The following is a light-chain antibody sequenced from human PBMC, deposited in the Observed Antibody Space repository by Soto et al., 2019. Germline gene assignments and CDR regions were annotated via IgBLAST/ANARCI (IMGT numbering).Light chain of an antibody. J-gene: IGLJ1*01. V-gene: IGLV2-14*03. CDR2: NVS. CDR1: SSDVGGYNS. Sequence: QSVLPQPAYVSGSPGQSIAISCTGTSSDVGGYNSVSWYQQHPGKAPKLMIYNVSNRPSGVSDRFSGSKSGNTASLTISGLQAEDEADYYCSSYTSSNTYVFGTGTKVTVL. CDR3: SSYTSSNTYV.